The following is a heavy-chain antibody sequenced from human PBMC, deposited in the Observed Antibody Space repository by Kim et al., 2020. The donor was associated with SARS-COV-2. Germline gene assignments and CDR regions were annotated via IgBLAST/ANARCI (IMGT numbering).Heavy chain of an antibody. CDR2: IYHSGST. CDR1: GYSISSGYY. Sequence: SETLSLICTVSGYSISSGYYWGWIRQPPGKGLEWIGSIYHSGSTYYNPSLKSRVTISVDTSKNQFSLKLSSVTAADTAVYYCARERRDGYNDAFDIWGQG. CDR3: ARERRDGYNDAFDI. J-gene: IGHJ3*02. D-gene: IGHD5-12*01. V-gene: IGHV4-38-2*02.